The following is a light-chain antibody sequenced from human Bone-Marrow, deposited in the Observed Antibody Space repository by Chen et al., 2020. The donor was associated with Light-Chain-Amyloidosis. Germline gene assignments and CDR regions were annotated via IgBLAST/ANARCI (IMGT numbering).Light chain of an antibody. CDR2: EVT. Sequence: QSPLTQPASVSGSPGQSITISGPGTSSDVGGDNHVSWYQQHPDKAPKLMIYEVTNRPSWVPDRFSGSKSDNTASLTISGLQTEDEADYFCSSYTITNTLVFGSGTRVTVL. CDR3: SSYTITNTLV. V-gene: IGLV2-14*01. CDR1: SSDVGGDNH. J-gene: IGLJ1*01.